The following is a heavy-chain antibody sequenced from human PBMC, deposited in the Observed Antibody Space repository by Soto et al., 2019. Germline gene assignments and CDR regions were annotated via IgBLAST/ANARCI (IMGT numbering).Heavy chain of an antibody. Sequence: QVQLQQWGAGLLKPSETLSLTCAVYGGSFSGYYWSWIRQPPGKGLEWIGEINHSGSTNYNPSLKSRVTISVDTSTNQFYLKLSSVTAADTGVYYCARSTKTSWCGELLLGTSKFDYWGQGPLVTVSS. CDR3: ARSTKTSWCGELLLGTSKFDY. J-gene: IGHJ4*02. D-gene: IGHD3-10*01. CDR1: GGSFSGYY. CDR2: INHSGST. V-gene: IGHV4-34*01.